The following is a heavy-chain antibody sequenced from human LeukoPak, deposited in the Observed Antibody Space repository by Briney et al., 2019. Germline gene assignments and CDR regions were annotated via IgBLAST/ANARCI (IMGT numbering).Heavy chain of an antibody. CDR2: INAGNGNT. CDR1: GYTFTSYA. V-gene: IGHV1-3*01. J-gene: IGHJ6*02. D-gene: IGHD2-2*01. Sequence: ASVKVSCKASGYTFTSYAMHWVRQAPGQRLEWMGWINAGNGNTKYSQKFQGRVTITRDTSASTAYMELSSLRSEDTAVYYCARDVGPAAMDYYGMDVWGQGTTVTVSS. CDR3: ARDVGPAAMDYYGMDV.